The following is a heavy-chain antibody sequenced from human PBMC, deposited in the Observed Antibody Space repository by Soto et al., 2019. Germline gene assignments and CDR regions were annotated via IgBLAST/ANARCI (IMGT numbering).Heavy chain of an antibody. CDR2: ISYDGSNK. CDR1: GFTFSSYA. CDR3: ARGYCSSTSCHLDYGMDA. V-gene: IGHV3-30-3*01. D-gene: IGHD2-2*01. J-gene: IGHJ6*02. Sequence: GGSLRLSCAASGFTFSSYAMHWVRQAPGKGLEWVAVISYDGSNKYYADSVKGRFTISRDNSKNTLYLQMNSLRAEDTAVYYCARGYCSSTSCHLDYGMDAWGQGTTVTVSS.